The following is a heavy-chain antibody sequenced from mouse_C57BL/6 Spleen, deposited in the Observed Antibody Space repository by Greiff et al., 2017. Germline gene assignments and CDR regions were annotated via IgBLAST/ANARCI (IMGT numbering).Heavy chain of an antibody. V-gene: IGHV1-69*01. CDR1: GYTFTSYW. CDR2: IDPSDSYT. D-gene: IGHD2-2*01. J-gene: IGHJ2*01. CDR3: ASATMVTTFDY. Sequence: QVQLQQPGAELVMPGASVKLSCKASGYTFTSYWMHWVKQRPGQGLEWIGVIDPSDSYTNYNQKFKGKATLTVDKSSSTAYMQLSSLSAEDSAVYCCASATMVTTFDYWGQGTTLTVSS.